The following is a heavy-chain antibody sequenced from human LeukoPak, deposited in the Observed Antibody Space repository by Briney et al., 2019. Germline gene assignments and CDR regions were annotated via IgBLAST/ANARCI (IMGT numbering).Heavy chain of an antibody. Sequence: SETLSLTCAVSGDSISTTNYYWGWIRQPPGKGLEWIGIIYYSEITHYNPSLKSRVTILVDTSKSQFSLKLSSVTDADTAVYYCARVRRSLNWFDSWGQGTLVTVSS. V-gene: IGHV4-39*01. CDR1: GDSISTTNYY. CDR3: ARVRRSLNWFDS. D-gene: IGHD3-3*01. J-gene: IGHJ5*01. CDR2: IYYSEIT.